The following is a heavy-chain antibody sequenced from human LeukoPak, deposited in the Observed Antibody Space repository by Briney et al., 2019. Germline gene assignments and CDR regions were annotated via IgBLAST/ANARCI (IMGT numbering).Heavy chain of an antibody. CDR3: ARDKEVWIAAAGTGAFDI. CDR1: GYTLTELS. J-gene: IGHJ3*02. Sequence: ASVKVSCKVSGYTLTELSMHWVRQAPGKGLEWMGGFDPEDGETIYAQKFQGRVTMTEDTSTDTAYMELSSLRSDDTAVYYCARDKEVWIAAAGTGAFDIWGQGTMVTVSS. V-gene: IGHV1-24*01. CDR2: FDPEDGET. D-gene: IGHD6-13*01.